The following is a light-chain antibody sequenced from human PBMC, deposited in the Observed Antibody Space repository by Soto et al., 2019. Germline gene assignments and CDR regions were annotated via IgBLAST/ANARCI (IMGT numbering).Light chain of an antibody. J-gene: IGLJ1*01. V-gene: IGLV2-14*01. CDR2: EVS. Sequence: QSALTQPPSVSGSPGQSITISCTGTSRDVGGYNYVSWYQQHPGEAPNLMIYEVSRRPSGVSKRFSGSKSGNTASLTTSGHQAEDEADYYCSSYTSSAEVFGTGTKLTVL. CDR1: SRDVGGYNY. CDR3: SSYTSSAEV.